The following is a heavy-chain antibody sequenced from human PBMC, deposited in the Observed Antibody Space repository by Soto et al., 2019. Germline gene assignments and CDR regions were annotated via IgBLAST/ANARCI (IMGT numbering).Heavy chain of an antibody. CDR2: INPNSGGT. CDR1: GYTFTGYY. J-gene: IGHJ6*02. Sequence: ASVKVSCKASGYTFTGYYMHWVRQAPGQGLEWMGWINPNSGGTNYAQKFQGRVTMTRDTSISTAYMELSRLRSDDTAVYYCARVSLKRWLRDTDYYYYYGMDVWGQGTTVTVYS. D-gene: IGHD5-12*01. CDR3: ARVSLKRWLRDTDYYYYYGMDV. V-gene: IGHV1-2*02.